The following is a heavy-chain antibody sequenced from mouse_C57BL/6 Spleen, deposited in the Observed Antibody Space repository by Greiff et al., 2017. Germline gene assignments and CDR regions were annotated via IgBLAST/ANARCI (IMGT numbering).Heavy chain of an antibody. D-gene: IGHD4-1*01. CDR3: ARGGVTGTIAMDY. Sequence: QVQLQQPGAELVKPGASVKMSCKASGYTFTSYWITWVKQRPGQGLEWIGDIYPGSGSTNYNEKFKSKATLTVDTSSSTAYMQLSSLTSEDSAVYYCARGGVTGTIAMDYWGQGTSVTVSS. CDR2: IYPGSGST. CDR1: GYTFTSYW. V-gene: IGHV1-55*01. J-gene: IGHJ4*01.